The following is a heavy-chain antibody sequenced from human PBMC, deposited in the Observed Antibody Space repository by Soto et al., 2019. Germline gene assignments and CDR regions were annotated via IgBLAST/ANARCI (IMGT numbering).Heavy chain of an antibody. Sequence: PGGSLRLSCAASGFTFSSYGMHWFRQAPGKGLEWVAVIWYDGSNKYYADSVKGRFTISRDNSKNTLYLQMNSLRAEDTAVYYCARDGDYCGGDCYFDYWGQGTLVTVSS. V-gene: IGHV3-33*01. CDR2: IWYDGSNK. D-gene: IGHD2-21*02. J-gene: IGHJ4*02. CDR3: ARDGDYCGGDCYFDY. CDR1: GFTFSSYG.